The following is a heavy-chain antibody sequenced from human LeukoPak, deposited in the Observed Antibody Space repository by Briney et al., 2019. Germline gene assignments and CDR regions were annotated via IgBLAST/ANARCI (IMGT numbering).Heavy chain of an antibody. V-gene: IGHV3-33*01. CDR1: GFTFSSYS. J-gene: IGHJ1*01. Sequence: GGSLKLSSAASGFTFSSYSMHWIRQAPGKGLEWLAVIWYDGSNKYYADSVKGRFTISRDNSKNTVYLQMNSPRVEDTAMYYCARDKGTTMITRGYFQNWGQGTLVTVSS. CDR3: ARDKGTTMITRGYFQN. D-gene: IGHD3-16*01. CDR2: IWYDGSNK.